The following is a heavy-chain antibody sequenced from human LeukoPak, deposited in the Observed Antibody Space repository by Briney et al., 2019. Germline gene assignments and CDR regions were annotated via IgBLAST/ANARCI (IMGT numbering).Heavy chain of an antibody. CDR1: GFTFSSYS. CDR3: ARDLVVTSAY. J-gene: IGHJ4*02. V-gene: IGHV3-21*01. Sequence: GGSLRLSCAASGFTFSSYSMNWVRQAPGKGLEWVSFISSSSSYIYYAESVKGRFTISRDNAKNSLYLQMSGLRAEDTAVYYCARDLVVTSAYWGQGTLVTVSS. CDR2: ISSSSSYI. D-gene: IGHD3-22*01.